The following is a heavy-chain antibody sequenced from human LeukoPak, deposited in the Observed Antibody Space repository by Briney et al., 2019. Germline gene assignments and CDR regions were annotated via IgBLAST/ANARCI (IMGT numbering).Heavy chain of an antibody. CDR2: IYYSGST. D-gene: IGHD6-13*01. Sequence: KSSETLSLTCTVSGGSISSYYWSWLRQPPGKGLEWIGYIYYSGSTNYNPSLKSRVTISVDTSKNQFSLKLSSVTAADTAVYYCARSYYSSSWYGEGDWFDPWGQGTLVTVSS. CDR1: GGSISSYY. J-gene: IGHJ5*02. CDR3: ARSYYSSSWYGEGDWFDP. V-gene: IGHV4-59*01.